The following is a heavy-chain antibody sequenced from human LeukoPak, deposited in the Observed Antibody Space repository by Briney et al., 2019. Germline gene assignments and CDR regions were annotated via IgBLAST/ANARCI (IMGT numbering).Heavy chain of an antibody. D-gene: IGHD6-6*01. V-gene: IGHV4-34*01. Sequence: SETLSLTCTVSGGSISSYYWSWIRQPPGKGLEWIGEINHSGSTNYNPSLKSRVTISVDTSKNQFSLKLSSVTAADTAVYYCARIPHYSSSSSIWGQGTLVTVSS. CDR1: GGSISSYY. CDR2: INHSGST. J-gene: IGHJ4*02. CDR3: ARIPHYSSSSSI.